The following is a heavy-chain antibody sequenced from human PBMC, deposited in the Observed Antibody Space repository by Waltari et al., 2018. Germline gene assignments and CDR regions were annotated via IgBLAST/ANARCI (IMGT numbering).Heavy chain of an antibody. Sequence: EVQLVESGGGLVKPGGSLRLSCAASGFPFSSYSMNWARQAPGKVLEWVSSISSSSSYLYYAVSGKCRFTISRDNAKNSLYRKMNSLRAEDTAVYYCARDLGYSKAFYWGQGTLVTVSS. V-gene: IGHV3-21*01. CDR1: GFPFSSYS. J-gene: IGHJ4*02. D-gene: IGHD4-4*01. CDR2: ISSSSSYL. CDR3: ARDLGYSKAFY.